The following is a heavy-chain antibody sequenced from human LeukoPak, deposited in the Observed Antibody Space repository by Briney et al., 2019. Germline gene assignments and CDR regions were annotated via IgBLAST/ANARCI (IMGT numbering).Heavy chain of an antibody. V-gene: IGHV4-39*07. Sequence: KPSETLSLTCTVSGGSISSSSYYWGWIRQPPGKGLEWIGSIYYSGSTYYNPSLKSRVTISVDTSKNQFSLKLSSVTAADTAVYYCARAGPPVMVREGGWFDPWGQGTLVTVSS. CDR3: ARAGPPVMVREGGWFDP. CDR2: IYYSGST. CDR1: GGSISSSSYY. J-gene: IGHJ5*02. D-gene: IGHD3-10*01.